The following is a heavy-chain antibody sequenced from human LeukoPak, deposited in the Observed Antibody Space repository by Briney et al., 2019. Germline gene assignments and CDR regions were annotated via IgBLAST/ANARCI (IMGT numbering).Heavy chain of an antibody. CDR1: GGTFSSYA. D-gene: IGHD6-13*01. Sequence: APVKVSCKASGGTFSSYAISWVRQAPGQGLEWMGGIIPIFGTANYAQKFQGRVTITADESTTTAYMELSSLRSEDTAVYYCARGQRYSSSWFGMDVWGQGTTVTVSS. CDR3: ARGQRYSSSWFGMDV. V-gene: IGHV1-69*13. CDR2: IIPIFGTA. J-gene: IGHJ6*02.